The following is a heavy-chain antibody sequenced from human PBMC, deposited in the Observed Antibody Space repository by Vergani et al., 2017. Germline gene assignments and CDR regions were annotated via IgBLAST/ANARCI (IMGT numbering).Heavy chain of an antibody. V-gene: IGHV4-59*01. CDR3: ARGSHYYYDSIPAWYYYGMDV. J-gene: IGHJ6*02. CDR1: GGSISSYY. CDR2: IYYSGST. D-gene: IGHD3-22*01. Sequence: QVQLQESGPGLVKPSETLSLTCTVSGGSISSYYWSWIRQPPGKGLEWIGYIYYSGSTNYNPSLKSRVTISVDTSKNHFSLKLSSVTAADTAVYYGARGSHYYYDSIPAWYYYGMDVWGQGTTVTVSS.